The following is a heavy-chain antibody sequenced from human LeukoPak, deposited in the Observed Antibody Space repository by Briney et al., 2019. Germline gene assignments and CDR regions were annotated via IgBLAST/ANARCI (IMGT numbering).Heavy chain of an antibody. D-gene: IGHD6-19*01. Sequence: GGSLRLSYAASGFTFTSYWVSWVRQAPGKGLEWVANIKQDGSEKYYVDSVKGRFTISRDNAKNSVYLQMNSLRAEDTAVYYCAREGSDWNYYYYMDVWGKGTTVTISS. CDR3: AREGSDWNYYYYMDV. CDR2: IKQDGSEK. J-gene: IGHJ6*03. CDR1: GFTFTSYW. V-gene: IGHV3-7*01.